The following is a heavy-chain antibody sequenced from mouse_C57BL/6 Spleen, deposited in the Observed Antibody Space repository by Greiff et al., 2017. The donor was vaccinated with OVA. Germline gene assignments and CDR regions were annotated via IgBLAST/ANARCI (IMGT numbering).Heavy chain of an antibody. Sequence: VQLVESGPELVKPGASVKLSCKASGYTFTSYDINWVKQRPGQGLAWIGWIYPRDGSTKYNEKFKGKATLTVDTSSSTAYMELHSLTSEDSAVYFCARERVTTVEYYFDYWGQGTTLTVSS. CDR3: ARERVTTVEYYFDY. CDR1: GYTFTSYD. V-gene: IGHV1-85*01. D-gene: IGHD1-1*01. CDR2: IYPRDGST. J-gene: IGHJ2*01.